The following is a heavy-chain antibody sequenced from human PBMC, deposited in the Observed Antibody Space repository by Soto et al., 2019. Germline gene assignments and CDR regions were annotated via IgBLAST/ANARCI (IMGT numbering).Heavy chain of an antibody. Sequence: QLQLQESGPGLVKPSETLSLTCTVSGGSISSSSYYWGWIRLPPGKGLEWIGSIYYSGSTYYNPSLKSRVTISVDTSKNQFSLKLSSVTAADTAVYYCARQGGTTGTTLKAGFDPWGQGTLVTVSS. V-gene: IGHV4-39*01. CDR2: IYYSGST. J-gene: IGHJ5*02. D-gene: IGHD1-1*01. CDR3: ARQGGTTGTTLKAGFDP. CDR1: GGSISSSSYY.